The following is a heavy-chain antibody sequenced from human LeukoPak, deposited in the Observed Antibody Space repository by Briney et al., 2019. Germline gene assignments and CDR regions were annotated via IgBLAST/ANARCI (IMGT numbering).Heavy chain of an antibody. CDR1: GGSISSSSYY. D-gene: IGHD4-17*01. Sequence: PSETLSLTCTVSGGSISSSSYYWGWIRQPPGKGLEWIGSIYYSGSTYYNPSLKSRVTISVDTSKNQFSLKLSSVTAADTAVYYCASPYGDYVNYFDYWGQGTLVTVSS. J-gene: IGHJ4*02. CDR3: ASPYGDYVNYFDY. V-gene: IGHV4-39*01. CDR2: IYYSGST.